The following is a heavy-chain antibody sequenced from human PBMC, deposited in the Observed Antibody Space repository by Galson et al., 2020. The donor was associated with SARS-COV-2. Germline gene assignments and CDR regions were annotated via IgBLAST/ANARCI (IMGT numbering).Heavy chain of an antibody. V-gene: IGHV3-30-3*01. CDR3: ARGPRFGELLSPFDS. J-gene: IGHJ4*02. D-gene: IGHD3-10*01. CDR1: GFTFSSYA. Sequence: GESLKISCAASGFTFSSYAMHWVRQAPGKGLEWVAVISNDGSNRYYADSVKGRFTISRDNSKNTLFLQINSLRVEDTAVYYCARGPRFGELLSPFDSWGQGTLVTVSS. CDR2: ISNDGSNR.